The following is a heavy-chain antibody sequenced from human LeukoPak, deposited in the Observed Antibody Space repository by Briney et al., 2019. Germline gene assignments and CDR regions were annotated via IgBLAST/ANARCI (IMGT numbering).Heavy chain of an antibody. J-gene: IGHJ4*02. CDR2: LSSSGDTI. V-gene: IGHV3-48*03. CDR1: GFILRSYE. Sequence: GGSLRLSCAAAGFILRSYEMNWVRQAPGKGLEWVSYLSSSGDTIYYADSVKGRFTISRDNAKNSLYLQMNSLRAEDTAVYYCARAVYYDSSGYELDYWGQGTLVTVSS. D-gene: IGHD3-22*01. CDR3: ARAVYYDSSGYELDY.